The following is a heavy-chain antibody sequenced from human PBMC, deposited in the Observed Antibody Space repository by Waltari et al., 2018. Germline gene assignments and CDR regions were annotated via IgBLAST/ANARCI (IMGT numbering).Heavy chain of an antibody. CDR1: GFTFSSYG. J-gene: IGHJ4*02. D-gene: IGHD3-10*01. CDR3: ARDGSPGGSGSYSGY. Sequence: QVQLVESGGGVVQPGRSLRLSCAASGFTFSSYGMHWVRQAPGKGLGWVGVIWYDGRNKYYADSVKGRFTISRDNSKNTLYLQMNSLRAEDTAVYYCARDGSPGGSGSYSGYWGQGTLVTVSS. V-gene: IGHV3-33*01. CDR2: IWYDGRNK.